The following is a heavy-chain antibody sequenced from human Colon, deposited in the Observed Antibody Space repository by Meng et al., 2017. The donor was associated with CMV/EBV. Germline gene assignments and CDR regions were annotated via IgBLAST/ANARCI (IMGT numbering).Heavy chain of an antibody. V-gene: IGHV3-30*02. CDR1: GFTFSGYG. CDR3: ANLHGGILGVTKYYYGLDV. CDR2: IRYDGSSK. J-gene: IGHJ6*02. Sequence: GGSLRLSCAASGFTFSGYGMHWVRQAPGKGPEWVAFIRYDGSSKYYADSVKGRFTISRDNSNNTLYLQMNSLRAEDTAVYYCANLHGGILGVTKYYYGLDVWGQGTTVTVSS. D-gene: IGHD3-3*01.